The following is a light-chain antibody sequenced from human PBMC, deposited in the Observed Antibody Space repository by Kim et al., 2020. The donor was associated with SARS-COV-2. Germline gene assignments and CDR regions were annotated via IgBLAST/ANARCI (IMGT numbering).Light chain of an antibody. Sequence: QAGLTQPPSVSKGLRQTATLTCTGNSNNVGNQGAAWLQQHQGHPPKLLFYRNNNRPSGISERLSASRSGNTASLTITGLQPEDEADYYCSAWDSSLRNWVFGGGTQLTVL. J-gene: IGLJ3*02. CDR3: SAWDSSLRNWV. CDR1: SNNVGNQG. CDR2: RNN. V-gene: IGLV10-54*01.